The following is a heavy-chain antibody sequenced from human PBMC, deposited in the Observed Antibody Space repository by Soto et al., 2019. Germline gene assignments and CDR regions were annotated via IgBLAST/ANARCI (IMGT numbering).Heavy chain of an antibody. V-gene: IGHV1-69*06. Sequence: QVQLVQSGAEVKKPGSSVKVSCKASGGTFNNHAINWVRQAPGQGREWMGGIIPIFGTSNYAQKFQGRVTMVADKSTSTVYMDLGSLRTDDSAVYYCARGFAYSSAWVDHWGQGTVVTVSS. J-gene: IGHJ4*02. CDR3: ARGFAYSSAWVDH. D-gene: IGHD6-25*01. CDR1: GGTFNNHA. CDR2: IIPIFGTS.